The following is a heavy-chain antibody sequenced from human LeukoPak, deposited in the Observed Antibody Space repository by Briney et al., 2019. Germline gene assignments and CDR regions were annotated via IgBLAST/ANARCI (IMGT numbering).Heavy chain of an antibody. CDR2: INAGNGNT. CDR1: GYTFTNYA. CDR3: ARSVEKNLEYSSSSRGSDY. D-gene: IGHD6-6*01. V-gene: IGHV1-3*01. Sequence: ASVKVSCKASGYTFTNYAMHWVGQAPGQRLEWMGWINAGNGNTKYSQKFQGRVTITRDTSASTAYMELSSLRSEDTAVYYCARSVEKNLEYSSSSRGSDYWGQGTLVTVSS. J-gene: IGHJ4*02.